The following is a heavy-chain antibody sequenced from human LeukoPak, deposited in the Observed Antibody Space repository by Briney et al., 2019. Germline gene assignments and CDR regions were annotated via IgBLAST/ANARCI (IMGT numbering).Heavy chain of an antibody. V-gene: IGHV7-4-1*02. CDR1: GYTFTSYA. CDR2: INTNTGNP. D-gene: IGHD4/OR15-4a*01. CDR3: ARDTLGEGEDANYAVYYFDY. Sequence: ASVKVSCKAPGYTFTSYAMNWVRQAPGQGLEWMGWINTNTGNPTYAQGFTGRFVFSLDTSVSTAYLQISSLKAEDTAVYYCARDTLGEGEDANYAVYYFDYWGQGTPVTVSS. J-gene: IGHJ4*02.